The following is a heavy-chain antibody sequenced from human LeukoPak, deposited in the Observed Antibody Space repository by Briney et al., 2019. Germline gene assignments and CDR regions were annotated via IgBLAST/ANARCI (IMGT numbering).Heavy chain of an antibody. D-gene: IGHD1-26*01. CDR1: GGSITYYY. V-gene: IGHV4-59*08. CDR3: ARHGKGVTSVYTFDI. Sequence: SDTLSLTCTVSGGSITYYYWSWMRQPPGEGLEWIGYVYASGATNSNPSLKSRVTISVDTSKNEFSLKLRSVTAADTAVYYCARHGKGVTSVYTFDIWGQGTVVAVSS. J-gene: IGHJ3*02. CDR2: VYASGAT.